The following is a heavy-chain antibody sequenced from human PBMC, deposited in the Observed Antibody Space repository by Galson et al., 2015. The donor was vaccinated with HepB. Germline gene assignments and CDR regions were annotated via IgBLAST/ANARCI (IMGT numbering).Heavy chain of an antibody. Sequence: ETLSLTCAVYGGSFSDYYWSWIRQPPGKGLEWIGEINHSGSTNYNPSLKSRVTISVDTSKNQFSLKLSSVTAADTAVYYRARGYQRGYSYGPEHYYYMDVWGKGTTVTVSS. J-gene: IGHJ6*03. CDR1: GGSFSDYY. CDR2: INHSGST. V-gene: IGHV4-34*01. CDR3: ARGYQRGYSYGPEHYYYMDV. D-gene: IGHD5-18*01.